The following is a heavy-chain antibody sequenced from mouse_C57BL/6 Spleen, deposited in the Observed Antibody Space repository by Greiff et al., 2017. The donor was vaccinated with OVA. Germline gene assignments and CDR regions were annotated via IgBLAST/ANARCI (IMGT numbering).Heavy chain of an antibody. Sequence: EVKLVESEGGLVQPGSSMKLSCTASGFTFSDYYMAWVRQVPEKGLEWVANINYDGSSTYYLDSLKSRFIISRDNAKNILYLQMSSLKSEDTATYYCARESTMVTTVYFDYWGQGTTLTVSS. CDR3: ARESTMVTTVYFDY. CDR1: GFTFSDYY. J-gene: IGHJ2*01. CDR2: INYDGSST. D-gene: IGHD2-2*01. V-gene: IGHV5-16*01.